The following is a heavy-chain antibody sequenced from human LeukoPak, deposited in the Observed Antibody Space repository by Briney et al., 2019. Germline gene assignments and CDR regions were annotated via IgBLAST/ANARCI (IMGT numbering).Heavy chain of an antibody. CDR1: GDSVSNNSVA. J-gene: IGHJ4*02. D-gene: IGHD5-18*01. CDR3: ARDRGYICDH. V-gene: IGHV6-1*01. Sequence: SQTLSLTCAISGDSVSNNSVAWNWIRQSPSRGLEWLGRTYYRSKWYNDYAISVKSRITNTPDTSKNQFSLQLNSVTPEDTAVYYCARDRGYICDHWGQGTLVTVSS. CDR2: TYYRSKWYN.